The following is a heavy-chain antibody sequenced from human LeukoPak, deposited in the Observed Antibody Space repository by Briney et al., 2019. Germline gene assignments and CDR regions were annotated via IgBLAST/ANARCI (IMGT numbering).Heavy chain of an antibody. CDR2: ISSSSSYI. CDR3: AREKGGYSSGDYYYYMDV. CDR1: GFTFSSYS. J-gene: IGHJ6*03. Sequence: GGSLRLSCAASGFTFSSYSMNWVRQAPGKGLEWVSSISSSSSYIYYADSVKGRFTISGDNAKNSLYLQMNSLRAEDTAVYYCAREKGGYSSGDYYYYMDVWGKGTTVTISS. D-gene: IGHD6-19*01. V-gene: IGHV3-21*01.